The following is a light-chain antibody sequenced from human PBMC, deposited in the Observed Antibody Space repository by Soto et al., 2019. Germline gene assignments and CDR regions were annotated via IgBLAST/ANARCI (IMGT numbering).Light chain of an antibody. J-gene: IGLJ1*01. V-gene: IGLV1-51*02. CDR2: ENN. CDR1: SSNTENNY. CDR3: ATWHSSLSIGV. Sequence: QSVLTQPPSVSAAPGQKVTISCSGSSSNTENNYVSWYQQLPGTAPKLLIYENNKRPSGIPDRFSGSKSGTSATLVITGLHTADEADYYCATWHSSLSIGVFGTGTKVTVL.